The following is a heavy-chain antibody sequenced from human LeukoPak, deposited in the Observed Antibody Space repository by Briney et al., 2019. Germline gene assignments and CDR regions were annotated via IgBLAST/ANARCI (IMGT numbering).Heavy chain of an antibody. J-gene: IGHJ6*02. V-gene: IGHV3-21*01. CDR2: IIIIRSYI. Sequence: GGSLRLSCAASGFTFSSYSMNWVRQAPGKGLEWVSSIIIIRSYIYYADSVKGRFTISRDNAKNSLYLQMNSLRAEDTAVYYCARDTAVAGPADFYYYYYGMDVWGQGTTVTVSS. CDR3: ARDTAVAGPADFYYYYYGMDV. D-gene: IGHD6-19*01. CDR1: GFTFSSYS.